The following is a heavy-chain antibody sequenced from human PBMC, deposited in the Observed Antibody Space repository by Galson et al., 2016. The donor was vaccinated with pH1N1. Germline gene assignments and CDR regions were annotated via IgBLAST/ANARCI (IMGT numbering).Heavy chain of an antibody. D-gene: IGHD6-19*01. Sequence: QSGAEVKKPGESLKISCQGSGYSFSSHWVGWGRQMPGIGLVWMGMIYPGDSDTKYSPSFQGQVTFSADKSINPAYLQWSSLKASDPAMYFCARRSAVAGFDYWGQGTLVTVSS. CDR1: GYSFSSHW. J-gene: IGHJ4*02. CDR3: ARRSAVAGFDY. V-gene: IGHV5-51*01. CDR2: IYPGDSDT.